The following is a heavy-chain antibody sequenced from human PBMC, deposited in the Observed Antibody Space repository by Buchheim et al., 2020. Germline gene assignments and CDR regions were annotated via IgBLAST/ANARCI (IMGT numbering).Heavy chain of an antibody. J-gene: IGHJ4*02. V-gene: IGHV3-48*03. CDR2: IRSSGSTT. CDR1: GFTFSSYE. D-gene: IGHD2-2*01. Sequence: EVQLVESGGGLVQPGGSLRLSCAASGFTFSSYEMNWVRQAPGKGLEWVSYIRSSGSTTYYADSVKGRFTISRDNATNSFYLQMNSLRAEDTAFYYCAREYCSSTSCSYFDYWGQGTL. CDR3: AREYCSSTSCSYFDY.